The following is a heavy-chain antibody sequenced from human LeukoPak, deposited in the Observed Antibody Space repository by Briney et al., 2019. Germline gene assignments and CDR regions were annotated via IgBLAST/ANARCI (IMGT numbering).Heavy chain of an antibody. D-gene: IGHD1-1*01. CDR1: GFTFSSYG. V-gene: IGHV3-30*18. CDR2: ISYDGSNK. Sequence: GGSLRLSCAASGFTFSSYGMHWVRQAPGKGLEGVAVISYDGSNKYYADSVKGRFTISRDDSKNTLYLQMNSLRAEDTAVYYCAKVPQGNWNSSYWGQGTLVTVSS. J-gene: IGHJ4*02. CDR3: AKVPQGNWNSSY.